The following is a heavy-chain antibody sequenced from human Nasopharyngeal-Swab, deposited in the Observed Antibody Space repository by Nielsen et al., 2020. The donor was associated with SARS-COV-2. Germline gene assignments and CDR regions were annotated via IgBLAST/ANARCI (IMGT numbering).Heavy chain of an antibody. D-gene: IGHD1-26*01. CDR3: ARGRPRTLKSSGSYWGGSYGLWQLVFDY. V-gene: IGHV3-53*01. CDR2: IYSGGST. Sequence: GGSLRLSCAASGFTVSSNYMSWVRQAPGKGLEWVSVIYSGGSTYYADSVKGRFTISRDNSKNTLYLQMNSLRAEDTAVYYCARGRPRTLKSSGSYWGGSYGLWQLVFDYWGQGTLVTVSS. J-gene: IGHJ4*02. CDR1: GFTVSSNY.